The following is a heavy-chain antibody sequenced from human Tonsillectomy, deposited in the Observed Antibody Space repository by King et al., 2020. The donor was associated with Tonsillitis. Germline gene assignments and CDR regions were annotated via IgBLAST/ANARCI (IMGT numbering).Heavy chain of an antibody. CDR3: AKRKLGFGELLQSEYYFDY. D-gene: IGHD3-10*01. J-gene: IGHJ4*02. CDR2: ISGSGGST. V-gene: IGHV3-23*04. Sequence: VQLVESGGGLVQPGGSLRLSCAASGFTFSSYAMSWVRQAPGKGLEWVSAISGSGGSTYYADSVKGRFTISRDNSKNTLYLQMNRLRAEDTAVYYCAKRKLGFGELLQSEYYFDYWGQGTLVTVSS. CDR1: GFTFSSYA.